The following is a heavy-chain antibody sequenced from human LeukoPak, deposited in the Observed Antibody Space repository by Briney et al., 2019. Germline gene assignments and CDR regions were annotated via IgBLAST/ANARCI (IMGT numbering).Heavy chain of an antibody. CDR1: GFTFSSYW. CDR2: INKDGSEI. Sequence: GGSLRLSCAASGFTFSSYWMSWVRQAPGKGLQWVANINKDGSEIFYVDSVKGRFTISRDNAKNSLYLQMNSLRADDTAVYYCARDRSAARLYFFDYWGQGTLATVSS. D-gene: IGHD6-6*01. J-gene: IGHJ4*02. CDR3: ARDRSAARLYFFDY. V-gene: IGHV3-7*01.